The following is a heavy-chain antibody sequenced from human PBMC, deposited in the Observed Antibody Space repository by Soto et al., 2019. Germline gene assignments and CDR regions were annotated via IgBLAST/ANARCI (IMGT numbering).Heavy chain of an antibody. Sequence: SVKVSCEASGYTFTDYYMHWVRQAPVQGLEWMGWINPNSGGTNYAQKFQGRVTMTRDTSISTAYMELNRLRSDDTAVYYCARDQSPSSGWPGMDVWGQGTTVTVSS. CDR1: GYTFTDYY. J-gene: IGHJ6*02. CDR2: INPNSGGT. V-gene: IGHV1-2*02. D-gene: IGHD6-19*01. CDR3: ARDQSPSSGWPGMDV.